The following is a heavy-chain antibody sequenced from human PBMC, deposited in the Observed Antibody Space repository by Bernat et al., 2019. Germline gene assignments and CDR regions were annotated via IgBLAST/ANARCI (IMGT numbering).Heavy chain of an antibody. V-gene: IGHV1-2*04. Sequence: QVQLVQSGAEVKKPGASVKVSCKASGYTFTGYYMHWVRQAPGQGLEWMGWINPNSGGTNYAQKFEGWGTRTRDTSISTADMELSRLRSDDTAVYYCARGVFRVMGGSYYPEYFQHWGQGTLVTVSS. CDR1: GYTFTGYY. J-gene: IGHJ1*01. CDR3: ARGVFRVMGGSYYPEYFQH. D-gene: IGHD1-26*01. CDR2: INPNSGGT.